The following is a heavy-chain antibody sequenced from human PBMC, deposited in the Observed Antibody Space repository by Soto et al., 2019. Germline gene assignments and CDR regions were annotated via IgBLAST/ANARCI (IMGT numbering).Heavy chain of an antibody. CDR3: ARGRGGSYPALFDY. Sequence: QVQLQESGPRLVKPSETLSLTCTVSGGSFRGYYWSWIRQPPGKGLEWIGDIYYSGSTNYNPSLRRRLTTXVXTXXNQFSLELSSVTAADTAVYYCARGRGGSYPALFDYWGQGTLIIVSS. CDR1: GGSFRGYY. D-gene: IGHD1-26*01. CDR2: IYYSGST. J-gene: IGHJ4*02. V-gene: IGHV4-59*01.